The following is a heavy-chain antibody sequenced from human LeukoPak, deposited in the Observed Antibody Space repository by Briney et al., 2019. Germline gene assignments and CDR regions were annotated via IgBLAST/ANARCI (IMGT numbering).Heavy chain of an antibody. CDR3: EREYCSGGSCYRIDS. Sequence: GGSLRLSGAAPGFIFGSYSMTWVRRAPGKGLEWVSSITSSSIYIYYADSLKGRSTISRDNAKNSLYLQMNSLRAEDTAVYYCEREYCSGGSCYRIDSWGQGTLVTVSS. J-gene: IGHJ4*02. CDR2: ITSSSIYI. V-gene: IGHV3-21*01. D-gene: IGHD2-15*01. CDR1: GFIFGSYS.